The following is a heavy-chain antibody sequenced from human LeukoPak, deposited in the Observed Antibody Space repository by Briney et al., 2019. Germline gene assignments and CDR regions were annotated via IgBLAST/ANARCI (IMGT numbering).Heavy chain of an antibody. CDR1: GFMFTKYD. D-gene: IGHD3-10*01. CDR3: VRDGEGVAISVNYWFDP. CDR2: MNPNTGST. V-gene: IGHV1-8*01. J-gene: IGHJ5*02. Sequence: EASVTVSCKASGFMFTKYDINWVRQASGQGLEWMGWMNPNTGSTGYAQTFQGRVTMTRDTATSTAYMELRGLRSEDTAVYYCVRDGEGVAISVNYWFDPWGQGTLVTVSS.